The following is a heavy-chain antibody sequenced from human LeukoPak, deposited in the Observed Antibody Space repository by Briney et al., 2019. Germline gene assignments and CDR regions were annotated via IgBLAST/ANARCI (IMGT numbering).Heavy chain of an antibody. CDR1: GGFISSSSYY. D-gene: IGHD3-3*01. CDR2: IYYSGST. J-gene: IGHJ4*02. CDR3: ARVGGYYDFWSGYYGYGNFDY. V-gene: IGHV4-39*07. Sequence: SETLSLTCTVSGGFISSSSYYWGWIRQPPGKGLEWIGSIYYSGSTYYNPSLKSRVTISVDTSKNQFSLKLSSVTAADTAVYYCARVGGYYDFWSGYYGYGNFDYWGQGTLVTVSS.